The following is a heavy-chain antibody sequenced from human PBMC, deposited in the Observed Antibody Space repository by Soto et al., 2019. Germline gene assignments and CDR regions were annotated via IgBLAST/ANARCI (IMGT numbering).Heavy chain of an antibody. V-gene: IGHV1-18*01. CDR3: ARVSETWFGGIYDY. CDR2: INNYNGNT. D-gene: IGHD3-10*01. CDR1: GYNFFNYG. J-gene: IGHJ4*02. Sequence: QVQLVQSGAEVKKPGASVKVSCKTSGYNFFNYGIIWVRQAPGQGFEWMGWINNYNGNTIYAEKLQGRVTMTTDTSTNTAYLDLRSLTSYDTAVYYCARVSETWFGGIYDYWGQGTLVTVSS.